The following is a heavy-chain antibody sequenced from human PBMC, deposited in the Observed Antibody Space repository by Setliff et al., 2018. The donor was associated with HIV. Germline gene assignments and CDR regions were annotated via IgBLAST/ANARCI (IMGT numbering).Heavy chain of an antibody. CDR3: LRERNFWSRSPG. CDR2: IKQDGSEK. D-gene: IGHD3-3*01. Sequence: GESLRLSCTASGSTFSRYWMSWVRQAPGKGLEWVANIKQDGSEKYYVDSVKGRFTISRDNAKNSLSLQMNSLRAEDTAVYYCLRERNFWSRSPGWGQGTLVTVSS. CDR1: GSTFSRYW. V-gene: IGHV3-7*04. J-gene: IGHJ4*02.